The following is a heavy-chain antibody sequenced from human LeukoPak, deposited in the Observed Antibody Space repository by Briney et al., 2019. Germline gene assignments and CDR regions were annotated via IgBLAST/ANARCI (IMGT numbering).Heavy chain of an antibody. V-gene: IGHV4-59*01. D-gene: IGHD4-17*01. CDR1: GGSISSYH. J-gene: IGHJ6*02. CDR3: ARGGTTVTTSALRGRHYYGMDV. Sequence: PSETLSLTCTVSGGSISSYHWSWIRQPPGKGLEWNGYIYYSGSTNYNPSLKSRVTISVDTSKSQFSLKLSSVHAADTAVYYCARGGTTVTTSALRGRHYYGMDVWGQGTTVTVSS. CDR2: IYYSGST.